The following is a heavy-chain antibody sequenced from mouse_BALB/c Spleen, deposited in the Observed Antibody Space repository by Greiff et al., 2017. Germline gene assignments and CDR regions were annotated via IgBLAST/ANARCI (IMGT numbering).Heavy chain of an antibody. CDR2: INPSNGGT. CDR3: TRGGNYDYYAMDY. V-gene: IGHV1S81*02. CDR1: GYTFTSYY. Sequence: VQLQQPGAELVKPGASVKLSCKASGYTFTSYYMYWVKQRPGQGLEWIGGINPSNGGTNFNEKFKGKATLTVDKSSSTAYMQLSSLTSEDSAVYYCTRGGNYDYYAMDYWGQGTSVTVSS. D-gene: IGHD2-1*01. J-gene: IGHJ4*01.